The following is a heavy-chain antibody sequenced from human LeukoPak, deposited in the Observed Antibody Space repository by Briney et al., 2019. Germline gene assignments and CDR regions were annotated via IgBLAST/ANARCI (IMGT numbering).Heavy chain of an antibody. D-gene: IGHD4-17*01. V-gene: IGHV4-59*01. Sequence: PSETLSLTCTVSGGSISSYYWSWIRQPPGKGLEWIGYIYYSGSTNYNPSLKSRVTISVDTSKNQFSLKLSSVTAADTAVYYCARSTTKYGDYGWFDPWAREPWSPSPQ. CDR1: GGSISSYY. CDR2: IYYSGST. J-gene: IGHJ5*02. CDR3: ARSTTKYGDYGWFDP.